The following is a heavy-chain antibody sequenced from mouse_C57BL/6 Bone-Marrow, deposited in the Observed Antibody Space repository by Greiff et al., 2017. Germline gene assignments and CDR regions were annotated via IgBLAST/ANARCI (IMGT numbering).Heavy chain of an antibody. CDR2: IDPENGDN. D-gene: IGHD2-4*01. CDR1: GFNIKDDY. V-gene: IGHV14-4*01. CDR3: TTILRPFYWYFDV. Sequence: VQLQQSGAELVRPGASVKLSCTASGFNIKDDYMHWVKQRPEQGLEWIGWIDPENGDNEYASKCQGKATITAYTSSNTAYLQLSSLTSEDTAVYYCTTILRPFYWYFDVWGTGTTVTVSS. J-gene: IGHJ1*03.